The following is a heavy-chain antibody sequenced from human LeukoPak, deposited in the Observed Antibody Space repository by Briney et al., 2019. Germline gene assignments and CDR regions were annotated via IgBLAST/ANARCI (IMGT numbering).Heavy chain of an antibody. Sequence: GGSLRLSCAASGFTFSSYGMHWVRQAPGKGLEWVAVIWYDGSNKYYADSVKGRFTISRDNSKNTLYLQMNSLRAEDTAVYYCARDYSRRYSHDYWGQGTLVTVSS. CDR1: GFTFSSYG. J-gene: IGHJ4*02. CDR2: IWYDGSNK. V-gene: IGHV3-30*19. D-gene: IGHD1-1*01. CDR3: ARDYSRRYSHDY.